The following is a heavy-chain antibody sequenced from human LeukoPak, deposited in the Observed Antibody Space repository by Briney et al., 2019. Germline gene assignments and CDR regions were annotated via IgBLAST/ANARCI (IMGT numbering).Heavy chain of an antibody. D-gene: IGHD4-17*01. CDR1: GGSISSSNW. CDR3: ATNTHDYGAYFDY. Sequence: PSGTLSLTCAVSGGSISSSNWWSWVRQPPGKGLEWIGEIYHSGSTNYNPSLKSRVTMSLDTSKNQFSLKPSSVTAADTAVYYCATNTHDYGAYFDYWGQGTLVTVSS. J-gene: IGHJ4*02. V-gene: IGHV4-4*02. CDR2: IYHSGST.